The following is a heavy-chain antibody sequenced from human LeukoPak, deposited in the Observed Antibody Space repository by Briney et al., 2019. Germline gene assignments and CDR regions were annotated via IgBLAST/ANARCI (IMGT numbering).Heavy chain of an antibody. J-gene: IGHJ4*02. CDR3: ARAAEYYYDIVRVHKYYFDY. CDR2: IYYSGSA. Sequence: SETLSLTCTVSGGSISSSSYYWGWIRQPPGKGLEWIGSIYYSGSAYYNPSLKSRVTISVDTSKNQFSLKLSSVTAADTAVYYCARAAEYYYDIVRVHKYYFDYWGQGTLVTVSS. D-gene: IGHD3-22*01. V-gene: IGHV4-39*07. CDR1: GGSISSSSYY.